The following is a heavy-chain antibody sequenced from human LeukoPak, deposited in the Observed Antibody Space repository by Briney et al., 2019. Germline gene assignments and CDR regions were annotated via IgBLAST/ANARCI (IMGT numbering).Heavy chain of an antibody. CDR1: GFTVSSNY. CDR2: IYSGGST. Sequence: PGGSLRLSCAASGFTVSSNYMSWVRQAPGKGLEWVSVIYSGGSTYYADSVKGRFTISRDNSKNTLYLQMNSLRAEDTAVYYCARASDYDSFFWPYWGQGTPVTVSS. D-gene: IGHD5-12*01. J-gene: IGHJ4*02. CDR3: ARASDYDSFFWPY. V-gene: IGHV3-53*01.